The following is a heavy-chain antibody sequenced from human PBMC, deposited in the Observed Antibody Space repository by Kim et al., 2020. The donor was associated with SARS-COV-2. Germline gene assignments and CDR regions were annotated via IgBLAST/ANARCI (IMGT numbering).Heavy chain of an antibody. J-gene: IGHJ6*02. CDR1: GFTFSSYS. CDR2: ISSSSSYI. Sequence: GGSLRLSCAASGFTFSSYSMNWVRQAPGKGLEWVSSISSSSSYIYYADSVKGRFTISRDNAKNSLYLQMNSLRAEDTAVYYCARENLRRYCSSTSCYTLSYGMDVWGQGTTVTVSS. V-gene: IGHV3-21*01. CDR3: ARENLRRYCSSTSCYTLSYGMDV. D-gene: IGHD2-2*02.